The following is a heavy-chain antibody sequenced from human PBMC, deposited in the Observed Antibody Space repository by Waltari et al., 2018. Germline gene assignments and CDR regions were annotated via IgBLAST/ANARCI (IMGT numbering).Heavy chain of an antibody. V-gene: IGHV4-59*10. CDR3: ARDPPYCTNGVCYGDY. Sequence: QVQLQQWGAGLLKPSETLSLTCTVYGGSFSGYYWSWIRQPAGKGLEWIGRIYTSGRPNYNPSLKRRVTISVDTSKNQFALKLSSVTAADTAVYYCARDPPYCTNGVCYGDYWGQGTLVTVSS. D-gene: IGHD2-8*01. CDR2: IYTSGRP. CDR1: GGSFSGYY. J-gene: IGHJ4*02.